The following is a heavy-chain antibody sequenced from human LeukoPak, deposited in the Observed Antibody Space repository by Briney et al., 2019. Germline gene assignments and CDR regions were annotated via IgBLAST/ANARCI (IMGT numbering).Heavy chain of an antibody. D-gene: IGHD3-10*01. CDR2: TNSDGSST. CDR1: GFILSSYW. V-gene: IGHV3-74*01. Sequence: GPSQSLSCAGSGFILSSYWMYWVRQAPGKGLVWVSRTNSDGSSTDYADSVKGRFTISRDNAKNTLYLQMNSLRAEDTAVYYCARVGITMIRTDAFDIWGQGTMVTVSS. J-gene: IGHJ3*02. CDR3: ARVGITMIRTDAFDI.